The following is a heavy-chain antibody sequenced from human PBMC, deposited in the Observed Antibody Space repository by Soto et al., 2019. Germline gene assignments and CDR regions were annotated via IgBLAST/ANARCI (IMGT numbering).Heavy chain of an antibody. Sequence: VQLVESGGGLVQPGGSLKLSCAASGFTFSGSAMHWVRQAPGKGLEWVAVISYDGSNKYYADSVKGRFTISRDNSKNTRYLQMNSLRAEDTAVYYCARELIQRATSGSYYADAFDIWGQGTMVTVSS. CDR3: ARELIQRATSGSYYADAFDI. CDR1: GFTFSGSA. D-gene: IGHD1-26*01. V-gene: IGHV3-30-3*01. CDR2: ISYDGSNK. J-gene: IGHJ3*02.